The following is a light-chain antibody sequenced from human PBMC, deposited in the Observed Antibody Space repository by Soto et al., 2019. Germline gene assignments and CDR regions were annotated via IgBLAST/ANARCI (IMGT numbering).Light chain of an antibody. CDR1: SNDVGAFNY. V-gene: IGLV2-14*01. J-gene: IGLJ3*02. Sequence: QSALTQPASVSGSPGQSITISCTGTSNDVGAFNYVSWYQQHPGKAPKVIIYEVINRPSGVSSRFSGSKSGNTAYLTISGLHADDEADYYCESYTPSSARVFGGGTKLTVL. CDR2: EVI. CDR3: ESYTPSSARV.